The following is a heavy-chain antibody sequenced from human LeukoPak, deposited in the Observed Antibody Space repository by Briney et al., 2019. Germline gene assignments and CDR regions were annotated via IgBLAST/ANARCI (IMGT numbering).Heavy chain of an antibody. CDR2: ISSSSSYI. V-gene: IGHV3-21*04. D-gene: IGHD3-22*01. CDR3: ARGHDSSGFHAFDP. J-gene: IGHJ5*02. Sequence: GGSLRLSCAASGFTFSSYSMNWVRQAPGKGLEWVSSISSSSSYIKYADSVKGRFTISRDNAEKSLYLQMNSLKVEDTGFYYCARGHDSSGFHAFDPRGQGTLVTVSS. CDR1: GFTFSSYS.